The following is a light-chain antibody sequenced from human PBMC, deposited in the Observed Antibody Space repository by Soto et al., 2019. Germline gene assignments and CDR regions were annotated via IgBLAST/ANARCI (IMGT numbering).Light chain of an antibody. Sequence: QSVLTQPPSASGSPGQSVTISCTGTSSDVGGYNYVSWYQQHPGKAPKLLIYEVAQRPAGVSDRLSGDKSGKTASLTISGLQADDEATYYCCSYAGSDALVFGSGTKVTVL. J-gene: IGLJ1*01. CDR1: SSDVGGYNY. V-gene: IGLV2-8*01. CDR3: CSYAGSDALV. CDR2: EVA.